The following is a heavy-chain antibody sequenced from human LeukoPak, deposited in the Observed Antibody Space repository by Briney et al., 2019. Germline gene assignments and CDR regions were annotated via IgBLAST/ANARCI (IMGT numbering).Heavy chain of an antibody. CDR3: AKDQGDFDY. CDR2: ISYDGSNK. Sequence: PGGSLRLSCAASGFTLSSYDMHWVRQAPGKGLEWVAVISYDGSNKFYADSVKGRFTISRDNSKNTLYLQMNSLRTEDTAVYYCAKDQGDFDYWGQGTLVTVSS. CDR1: GFTLSSYD. J-gene: IGHJ4*02. V-gene: IGHV3-30*18.